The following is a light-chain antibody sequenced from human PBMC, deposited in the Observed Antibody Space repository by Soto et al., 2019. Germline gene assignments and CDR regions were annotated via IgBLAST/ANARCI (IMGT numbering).Light chain of an antibody. CDR3: QQDGSSPET. CDR2: GAS. J-gene: IGKJ1*01. CDR1: QSVSSSY. Sequence: KVMNQSPATLSLFPGERATLSCRSSQSVSSSYLAWYQQKPGQAPRLLIYGASSRATGIPDRFSGSGSGTDFTLNISRLEPEDFAVYYCQQDGSSPETLGQGTKVDIK. V-gene: IGKV3-20*01.